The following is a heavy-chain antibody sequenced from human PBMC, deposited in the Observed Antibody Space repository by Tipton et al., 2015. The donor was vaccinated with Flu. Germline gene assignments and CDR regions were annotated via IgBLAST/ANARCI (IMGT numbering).Heavy chain of an antibody. Sequence: SLRLSCAASGFTFNTHWMNWVRQAPGKGLEWVANIKHDGSEKNYVDSVKGRFTISRDNAKNSLYLQMNSLRVEDTAVYYCVSILWGWCQGTLVTVSS. CDR1: GFTFNTHW. CDR2: IKHDGSEK. J-gene: IGHJ4*02. V-gene: IGHV3-7*01. CDR3: VSILWG. D-gene: IGHD2-21*01.